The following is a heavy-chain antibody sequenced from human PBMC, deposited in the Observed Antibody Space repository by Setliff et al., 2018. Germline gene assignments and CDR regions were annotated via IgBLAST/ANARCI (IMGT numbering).Heavy chain of an antibody. J-gene: IGHJ4*02. Sequence: GASVKVSCKASGYTFTSYGISWVRQAPGQGLEWMGWISAYNGNTNYAQKLQGRVTMTTDTSTSTAYMERRSRRSDDAGVYYCARGREGGYSGDDLEGGVDYWGQGTLVTVSS. CDR3: ARGREGGYSGDDLEGGVDY. D-gene: IGHD5-12*01. V-gene: IGHV1-18*01. CDR2: ISAYNGNT. CDR1: GYTFTSYG.